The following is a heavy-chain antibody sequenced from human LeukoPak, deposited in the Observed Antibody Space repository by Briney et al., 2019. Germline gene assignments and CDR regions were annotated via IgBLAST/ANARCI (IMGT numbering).Heavy chain of an antibody. J-gene: IGHJ3*02. V-gene: IGHV3-21*01. CDR3: ATLEYYYGSGSYYKPGAFDI. CDR1: GLTFSSYS. Sequence: PGGSLRLSCAASGLTFSSYSMNWVRQAPGKGLEWVSSISSSSSYIYYADSVKGRFTISRDNAKNSLYLQMNSLRAEDTAVYYCATLEYYYGSGSYYKPGAFDIWGQGTMVTVSS. CDR2: ISSSSSYI. D-gene: IGHD3-10*01.